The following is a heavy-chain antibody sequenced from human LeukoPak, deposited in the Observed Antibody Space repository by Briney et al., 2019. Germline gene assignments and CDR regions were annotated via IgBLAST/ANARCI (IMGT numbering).Heavy chain of an antibody. Sequence: GGSLRLSCVASGFTFSDYYMSWIRQAPGKGLEWVSYISGSDGTIKYADSVKGRFTISTDNAKNSLYLQMDSLRVEGTAVYYCAREFTQRDYWGQGTLVTVSS. V-gene: IGHV3-11*01. CDR2: ISGSDGTI. CDR3: AREFTQRDY. J-gene: IGHJ4*02. CDR1: GFTFSDYY.